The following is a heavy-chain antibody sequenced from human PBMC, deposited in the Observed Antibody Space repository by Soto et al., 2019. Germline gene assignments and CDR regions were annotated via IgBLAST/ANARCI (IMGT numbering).Heavy chain of an antibody. CDR2: ISGSGGST. CDR3: AKPSIRYCSSTSCYAFDY. D-gene: IGHD2-2*01. J-gene: IGHJ4*02. Sequence: GGSLRLSCAASGFTFSSYAMRWVRQAPGRGLEWVSAISGSGGSTYYADSVKGRFTISRDNSKNTLYLQMNSLRAEDTAVYYCAKPSIRYCSSTSCYAFDYWGQGTLVTVSS. V-gene: IGHV3-23*01. CDR1: GFTFSSYA.